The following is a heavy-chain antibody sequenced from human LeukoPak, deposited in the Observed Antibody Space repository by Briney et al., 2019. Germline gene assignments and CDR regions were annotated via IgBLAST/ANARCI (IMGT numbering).Heavy chain of an antibody. CDR1: GFTFTDYW. CDR2: IRQDGSEK. V-gene: IGHV3-7*01. CDR3: ARDGTAAGLYFDL. Sequence: GGSLRLSXEVSGFTFTDYWMNWVRQAPGKGPEWVASIRQDGSEKTYVDSVKGRFTISRDNTKNSLSLQLNGLRAEDTAVYYCARDGTAAGLYFDLWGQGTLVTVSS. J-gene: IGHJ4*01. D-gene: IGHD6-13*01.